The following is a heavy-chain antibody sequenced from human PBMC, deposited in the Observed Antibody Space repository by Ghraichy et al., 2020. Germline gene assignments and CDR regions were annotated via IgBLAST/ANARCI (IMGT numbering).Heavy chain of an antibody. J-gene: IGHJ4*02. CDR2: INHSGST. D-gene: IGHD3-16*02. Sequence: SETLSLTCAVYGGSFSGYYWSWIRQSPGKGLEWIGEINHSGSTNYNPSLKSRLTISVDTSKNQFSLKLSSVTAADTAVYYCARGPPIHYDYVWGSSRPPRHSAYYFDYWGQGTLVTVSS. V-gene: IGHV4-34*01. CDR1: GGSFSGYY. CDR3: ARGPPIHYDYVWGSSRPPRHSAYYFDY.